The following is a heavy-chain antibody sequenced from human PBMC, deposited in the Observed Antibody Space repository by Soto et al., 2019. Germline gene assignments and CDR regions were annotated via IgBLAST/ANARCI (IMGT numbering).Heavy chain of an antibody. V-gene: IGHV1-2*04. CDR2: INPNSGGT. CDR1: GYTFTGYY. J-gene: IGHJ2*01. D-gene: IGHD2-2*01. Sequence: QVQLVQSGAEAKKPGASVKVSCKASGYTFTGYYMHWVRQAPGQGLEWMGWINPNSGGTNYAQKFQGSVTMTRDTSISTAYMELSRLRSDDTAVYYCARDSPSLNCSSTSCLFDWYFDLWGRGTLVTVSS. CDR3: ARDSPSLNCSSTSCLFDWYFDL.